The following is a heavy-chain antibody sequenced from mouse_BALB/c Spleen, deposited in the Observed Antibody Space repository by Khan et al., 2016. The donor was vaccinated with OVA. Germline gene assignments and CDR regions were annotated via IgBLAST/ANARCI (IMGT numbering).Heavy chain of an antibody. CDR3: TRGGYGSLAY. D-gene: IGHD2-10*02. J-gene: IGHJ3*01. Sequence: QVQLQQPGAELVKPGASVKLSCKASGYTFTSYWMHWVKQRPGQGLDWIGYINPSDGRSHYNEKFKKMATLTVDKSSSTASIQLNSLTSEDSAVYVGTRGGYGSLAYWGQGTLVTVSA. CDR2: INPSDGRS. CDR1: GYTFTSYW. V-gene: IGHV1S81*02.